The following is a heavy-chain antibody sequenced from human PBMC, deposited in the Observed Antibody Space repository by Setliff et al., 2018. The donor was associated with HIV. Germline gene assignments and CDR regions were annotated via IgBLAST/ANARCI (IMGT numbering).Heavy chain of an antibody. CDR2: IYWDDDK. V-gene: IGHV2-5*08. J-gene: IGHJ4*02. CDR3: AREIAAPQGFDY. D-gene: IGHD6-25*01. CDR1: GGSISTY. Sequence: TLSLTCTVSGGSISTYFWTWIRQPPGKALEWLALIYWDDDKRYSPSLESRLTITKDTSKNQVVLTMTNMDPVDTATYYCAREIAAPQGFDYWGQGTLVTVSS.